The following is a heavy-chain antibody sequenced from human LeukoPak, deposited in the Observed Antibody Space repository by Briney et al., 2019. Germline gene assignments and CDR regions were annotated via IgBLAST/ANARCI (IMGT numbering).Heavy chain of an antibody. CDR2: IGSSSSYI. J-gene: IGHJ4*02. V-gene: IGHV3-21*01. CDR3: ARGSDYGDYDY. CDR1: GFTFSSYS. D-gene: IGHD4-17*01. Sequence: GGPLRLSCAASGFTFSSYSMNWVRQAPGKGLEWVSSIGSSSSYIYYADSVKGRFTISRDNAKNSLYLQMNSLRAEDTAVYYCARGSDYGDYDYWGQGTLVTVSS.